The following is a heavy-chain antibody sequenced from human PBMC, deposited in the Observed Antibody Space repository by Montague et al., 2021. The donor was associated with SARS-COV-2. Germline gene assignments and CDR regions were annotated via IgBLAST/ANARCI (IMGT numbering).Heavy chain of an antibody. Sequence: SLRLSCAASGFSITNYWMGWVRQAPGKGLEWVAQINEDGSGRYHLDSVKGRFTISRDASKNTLYLQMNSLRAEDTAVYYCVRDSGKLPGGAWQALEFWGQGILVTVSS. CDR2: INEDGSGR. J-gene: IGHJ4*02. D-gene: IGHD3-10*01. CDR3: VRDSGKLPGGAWQALEF. CDR1: GFSITNYW. V-gene: IGHV3-7*01.